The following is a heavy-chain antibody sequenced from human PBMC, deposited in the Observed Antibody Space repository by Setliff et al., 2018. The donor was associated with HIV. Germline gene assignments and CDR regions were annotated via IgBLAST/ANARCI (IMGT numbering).Heavy chain of an antibody. D-gene: IGHD1-26*01. Sequence: SETLSLTCAVYGGSLSDYYWTWIRQPPGKGLEWIGEINHSGSTNYKESLKSRVTMSVDTSNNHFSLNLNSVTAADTAVYYCARGSLGVGRRRPFDRGQGTLVTVSS. CDR1: GGSLSDYY. V-gene: IGHV4-34*01. CDR2: INHSGST. CDR3: ARGSLGVGRRRPFD. J-gene: IGHJ4*02.